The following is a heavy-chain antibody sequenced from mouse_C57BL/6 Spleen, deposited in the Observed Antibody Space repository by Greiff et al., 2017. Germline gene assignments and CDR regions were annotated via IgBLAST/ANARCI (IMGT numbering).Heavy chain of an antibody. Sequence: EVKLMESGAELEKPGASVKLSCTASGFNIKDYYMHWVKQRTEQGLEWIGRIDPEDGETKYAPKFQGKATITADTSSNTAYLQLSSLTSEDTAVYYCASYDYDDYAMDDWGQGTSVTVSS. CDR1: GFNIKDYY. CDR3: ASYDYDDYAMDD. V-gene: IGHV14-2*01. J-gene: IGHJ4*01. CDR2: IDPEDGET. D-gene: IGHD2-4*01.